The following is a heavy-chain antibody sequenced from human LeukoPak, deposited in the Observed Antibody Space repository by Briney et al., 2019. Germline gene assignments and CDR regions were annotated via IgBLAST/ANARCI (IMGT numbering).Heavy chain of an antibody. CDR2: IWYDGSNK. J-gene: IGHJ5*02. V-gene: IGHV3-33*08. Sequence: PGRSLRLSCAASGFTFSSYAMHWVRQAPGKGLEWVAVIWYDGSNKYYADSVKGRFTISRDNSKNTLYLQMNSLRAEDTAVYYCARENPHLTIFGVDGGNWFDPWGQGTLVTVSS. CDR3: ARENPHLTIFGVDGGNWFDP. D-gene: IGHD3-3*01. CDR1: GFTFSSYA.